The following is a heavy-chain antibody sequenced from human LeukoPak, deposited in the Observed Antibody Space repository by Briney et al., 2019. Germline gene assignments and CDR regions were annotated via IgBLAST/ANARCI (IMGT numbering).Heavy chain of an antibody. J-gene: IGHJ4*02. CDR2: ISGSGGST. V-gene: IGHV3-23*01. CDR1: GFTFSSYA. Sequence: GGSLRLSCAASGFTFSSYAMNWVRQAPGKGLEWVSGISGSGGSTYYADSVKGRFTISRDNSKNTLYLQMNSLRAEDTAVYYCAKDGSGRSYYFDYWGQGTLVTVSS. D-gene: IGHD3-3*01. CDR3: AKDGSGRSYYFDY.